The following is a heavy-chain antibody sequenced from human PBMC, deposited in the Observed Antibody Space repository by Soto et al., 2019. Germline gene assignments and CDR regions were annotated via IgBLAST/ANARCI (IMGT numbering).Heavy chain of an antibody. V-gene: IGHV1-18*01. Sequence: QVQLVQSGAEVKKPGASVKVSCKASGYTFTNSGINWVRPAPGQELEWMGWISTDNGNTNYAQHLQGRVSLTTDTAKSTAYMDLRGPRSDDTAVYYCARDRGITTFGVYSMYYYGMDVWGQGTTVTVSS. D-gene: IGHD3-3*01. CDR1: GYTFTNSG. CDR3: ARDRGITTFGVYSMYYYGMDV. CDR2: ISTDNGNT. J-gene: IGHJ6*02.